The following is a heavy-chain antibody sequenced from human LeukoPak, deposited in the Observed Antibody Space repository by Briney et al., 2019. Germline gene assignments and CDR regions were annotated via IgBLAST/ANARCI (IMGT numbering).Heavy chain of an antibody. V-gene: IGHV3-23*01. CDR3: AKDLRDDSSGYFQPFDY. Sequence: PGGSLRLSCAASGFTFSSYAMSWVRQAPGKGLEWVSGISGSGGSTYYADSVKGRFTISRDNSKNTLYPQMNSLRAEDTAVYYCAKDLRDDSSGYFQPFDYWGQGTLVTVSS. CDR1: GFTFSSYA. J-gene: IGHJ4*02. CDR2: ISGSGGST. D-gene: IGHD3-22*01.